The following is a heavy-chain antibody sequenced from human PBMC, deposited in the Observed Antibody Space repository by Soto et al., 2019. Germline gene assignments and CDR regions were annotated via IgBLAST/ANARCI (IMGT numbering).Heavy chain of an antibody. CDR3: AKEGHCSSTSCYWAPDY. J-gene: IGHJ4*02. CDR1: GFTFSSYS. V-gene: IGHV3-23*01. D-gene: IGHD2-2*01. Sequence: AGGSLRLSCAASGFTFSSYSMNWVRQAPGKGLEWVSAISGSGGSTYYADSVKGRFTISRDNSKNTLYLQMNSLRAEDTAVYYCAKEGHCSSTSCYWAPDYWGQGTLVTVSS. CDR2: ISGSGGST.